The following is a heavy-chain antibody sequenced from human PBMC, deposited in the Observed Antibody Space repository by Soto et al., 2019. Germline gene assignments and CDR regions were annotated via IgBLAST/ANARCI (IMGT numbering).Heavy chain of an antibody. Sequence: QITLKETGPTLVLPTQTLTVTCTFSGFSLSTNGVTVGWIRQPPRKPLEWLALIYWDDDKGYSPSLKSRLTITKDTSKNQVVLTTTTMGPVETATYYCAHRADVWGTGVSRYFDSWGQGALVTVSS. CDR2: IYWDDDK. D-gene: IGHD3-10*01. CDR1: GFSLSTNGVT. J-gene: IGHJ4*02. CDR3: AHRADVWGTGVSRYFDS. V-gene: IGHV2-5*02.